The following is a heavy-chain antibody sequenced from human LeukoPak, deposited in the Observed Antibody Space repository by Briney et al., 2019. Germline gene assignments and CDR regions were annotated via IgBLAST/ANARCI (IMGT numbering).Heavy chain of an antibody. V-gene: IGHV3-11*04. CDR2: ISSSGSTI. D-gene: IGHD3-10*01. J-gene: IGHJ4*02. Sequence: GGSLRLSCAASGFTFSDNYMSWIRQAPGKGLEWVSYISSSGSTIYYADSVKGRFTISRDNAKNSLYLQMNSLRAEDTAVYYCAREAQIITMVRGYFDYWGQGTLVTVSS. CDR3: AREAQIITMVRGYFDY. CDR1: GFTFSDNY.